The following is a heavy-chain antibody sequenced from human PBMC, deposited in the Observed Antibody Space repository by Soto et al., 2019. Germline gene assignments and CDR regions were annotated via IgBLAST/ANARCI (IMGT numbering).Heavy chain of an antibody. Sequence: ASVKVSCKASGYTFTSYGISWVRQAPGQGLEWTGWISAYNGNTNYAQKLQGRVTMTTDTSTSTAYMELRSLRSDDTAVYYCARRDGYNSRYYFDYWGQGTLVTVSS. CDR2: ISAYNGNT. CDR3: ARRDGYNSRYYFDY. J-gene: IGHJ4*02. V-gene: IGHV1-18*01. CDR1: GYTFTSYG. D-gene: IGHD5-12*01.